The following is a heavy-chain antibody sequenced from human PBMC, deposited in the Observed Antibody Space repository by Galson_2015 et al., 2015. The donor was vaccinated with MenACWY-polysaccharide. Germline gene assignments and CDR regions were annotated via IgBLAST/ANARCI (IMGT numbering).Heavy chain of an antibody. Sequence: CAISGDRVSSNSAAWNWIRQSPSRGLEWLGRTYYRSKWYNDYAVSVKSRLTINPDTSKSQFSLQLKSVTPEDTAVYYCARESNDRSGLTWFDPWGQGTLVTVSS. J-gene: IGHJ5*02. D-gene: IGHD3-10*01. CDR1: GDRVSSNSAA. CDR2: TYYRSKWYN. V-gene: IGHV6-1*01. CDR3: ARESNDRSGLTWFDP.